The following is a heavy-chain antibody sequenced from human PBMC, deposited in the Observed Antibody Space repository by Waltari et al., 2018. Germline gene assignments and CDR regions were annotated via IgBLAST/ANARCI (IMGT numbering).Heavy chain of an antibody. CDR2: IYYSGST. V-gene: IGHV4-59*01. J-gene: IGHJ4*02. CDR3: ARVVPAAMGFDY. CDR1: GGSISSYY. Sequence: QVQLQESGPGLVKPSEPLSLPCTVSGGSISSYYWRWIRQPPGKGLEWIGYIYYSGSTNYNPSLKSRVTISVDTSKNQFSLKLSSVTAADTAVYYCARVVPAAMGFDYWGQGTLVTVSS. D-gene: IGHD2-2*01.